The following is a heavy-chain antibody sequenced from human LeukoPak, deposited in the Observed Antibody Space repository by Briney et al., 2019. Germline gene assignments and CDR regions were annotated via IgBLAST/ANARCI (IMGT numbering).Heavy chain of an antibody. D-gene: IGHD3-22*01. V-gene: IGHV3-33*01. Sequence: GGSLRLSCAASGFTFSSYGMHWVRQAPGKGLEWVAVIWYDGSNKYYADSVKGRFTISRDNSKNTLYLQVNSLRAEDTAVYYCARELYYYDSSGPIDYWGQGTLVTVSS. CDR1: GFTFSSYG. CDR3: ARELYYYDSSGPIDY. J-gene: IGHJ4*02. CDR2: IWYDGSNK.